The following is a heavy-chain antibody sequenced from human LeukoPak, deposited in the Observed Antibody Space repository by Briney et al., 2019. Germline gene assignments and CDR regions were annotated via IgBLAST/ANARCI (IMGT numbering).Heavy chain of an antibody. Sequence: SETLSLTCTVSGGSISSYYWSWNRQPAGKGLEWIGRIYTSGSTNYNPSLKSRVTMSVDTSKNQFSLKLSSVTAADTAVYYCAREGDDILTGYPARNFDYWGQGTLVTVSS. D-gene: IGHD3-9*01. CDR2: IYTSGST. V-gene: IGHV4-4*07. J-gene: IGHJ4*02. CDR1: GGSISSYY. CDR3: AREGDDILTGYPARNFDY.